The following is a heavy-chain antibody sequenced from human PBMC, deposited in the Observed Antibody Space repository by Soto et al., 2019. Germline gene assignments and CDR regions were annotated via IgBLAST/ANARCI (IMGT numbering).Heavy chain of an antibody. CDR2: ISGNGGRT. J-gene: IGHJ4*02. Sequence: VQLLESGGGVVQPGGSLRLSCAASGFTFSSYTMTWVRQAPGKGLEWVSLISGNGGRTYYADSVKGRFTISRDNSMNTLSLQMNNLRAEDTAVYYCAKTYISSWYSDYWGQGTLVTVSS. D-gene: IGHD6-13*01. V-gene: IGHV3-23*01. CDR3: AKTYISSWYSDY. CDR1: GFTFSSYT.